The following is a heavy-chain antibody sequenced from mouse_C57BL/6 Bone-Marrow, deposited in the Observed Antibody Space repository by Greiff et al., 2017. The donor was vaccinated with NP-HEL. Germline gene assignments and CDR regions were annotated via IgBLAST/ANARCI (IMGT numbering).Heavy chain of an antibody. J-gene: IGHJ2*01. D-gene: IGHD1-2*01. CDR1: GFTFTDYY. CDR3: ARLGGTAVFDY. V-gene: IGHV7-3*01. Sequence: EVKLVESGGGLVQPGGSLSLSCAASGFTFTDYYMSWVRQPPGKALEWLGFIRNKANGYTTEYSASVKGRFTISRDNSQIVLYLKMNALRAEDSATYYCARLGGTAVFDYWGQGTTLTVSS. CDR2: IRNKANGYTT.